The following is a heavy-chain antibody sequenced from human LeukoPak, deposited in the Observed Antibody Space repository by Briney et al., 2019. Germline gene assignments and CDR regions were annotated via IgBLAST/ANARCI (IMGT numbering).Heavy chain of an antibody. CDR1: GFTFSSYG. J-gene: IGHJ4*02. CDR2: ISYDGSNK. CDR3: AREYYDFSLFDY. V-gene: IGHV3-30*03. Sequence: GGSLRLSCAASGFTFSSYGMHWVRQAPGKGLEWVAVISYDGSNKYYADSVKGRFTISRDNSKNTLYLQMNSLRAEDTAVYYCAREYYDFSLFDYWGQGTLVTVSS. D-gene: IGHD3-3*01.